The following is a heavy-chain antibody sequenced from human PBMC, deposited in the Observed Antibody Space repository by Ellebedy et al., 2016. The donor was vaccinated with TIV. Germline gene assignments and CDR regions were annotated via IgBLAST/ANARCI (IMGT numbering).Heavy chain of an antibody. V-gene: IGHV3-23*01. CDR1: GFTFSSYA. Sequence: GESLKISCAASGFTFSSYAMSWVRQAPGKGLECVSAISGSGYSPHYADSVQGRFTISRDTSKNTLYLKMNSRRAEDTAVYYCAKDRFSSAWYGGYFDYWGQGTLVTVSS. CDR3: AKDRFSSAWYGGYFDY. J-gene: IGHJ4*02. CDR2: ISGSGYSP. D-gene: IGHD6-19*01.